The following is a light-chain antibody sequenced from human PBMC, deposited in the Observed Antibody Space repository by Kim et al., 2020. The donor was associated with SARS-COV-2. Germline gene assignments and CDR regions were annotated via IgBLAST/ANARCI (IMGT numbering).Light chain of an antibody. V-gene: IGKV3-11*01. CDR3: QQSSNWPLT. Sequence: EIVLTQSPGTLSLSPGERATLSCRASQSVSSYLAWYQQKPGQAPRLLIYDASKRATGFPARFSGSGSGTDFTFTISSLEPEDFAVYYCQQSSNWPLTFGGGTKVDIK. CDR2: DAS. CDR1: QSVSSY. J-gene: IGKJ4*01.